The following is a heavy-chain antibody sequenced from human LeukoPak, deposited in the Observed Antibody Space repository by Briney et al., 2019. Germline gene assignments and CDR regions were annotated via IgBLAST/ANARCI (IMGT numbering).Heavy chain of an antibody. CDR3: ASGEYSRTRLGY. CDR2: INPNSGGT. J-gene: IGHJ4*02. D-gene: IGHD6-6*01. CDR1: GYTFTGYY. Sequence: ASVKVSCKASGYTFTGYYMHWVRQAPGQGLEWMGWINPNSGGTNYAQKFQGRVTMTRDTSTSTAYMELRSLRSDDTAVYYCASGEYSRTRLGYWGQGTLVTVSS. V-gene: IGHV1-2*02.